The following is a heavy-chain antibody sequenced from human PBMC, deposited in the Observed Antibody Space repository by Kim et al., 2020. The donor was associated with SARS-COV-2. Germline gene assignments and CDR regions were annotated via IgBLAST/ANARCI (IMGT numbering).Heavy chain of an antibody. CDR3: ARADGVVVTTYYFDY. V-gene: IGHV4-34*01. CDR1: GGSFSGYY. Sequence: SETLSLTCAVYGGSFSGYYWSWIRQPPGKGLEWIGEINHSGSTNYNPSLKSRVTISVDTSKNQFSLKLSSVTAADTAVYYCARADGVVVTTYYFDYWGQGTLVTVSS. D-gene: IGHD3-22*01. J-gene: IGHJ4*02. CDR2: INHSGST.